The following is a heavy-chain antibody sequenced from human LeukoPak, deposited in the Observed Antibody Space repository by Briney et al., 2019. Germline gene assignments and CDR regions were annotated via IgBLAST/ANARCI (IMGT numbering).Heavy chain of an antibody. J-gene: IGHJ4*02. V-gene: IGHV3-74*01. CDR1: GFTFSIYW. D-gene: IGHD2-8*02. CDR3: ARDLTGTLFDY. Sequence: GGSLRLSCAASGFTFSIYWMHWVRQVPGKGLVWVSRINSDGSDTNYADSVKGRFTISRDNAKSTVHLQMNSLGLEDTAVYFCARDLTGTLFDYWGQGTLVTVSS. CDR2: INSDGSDT.